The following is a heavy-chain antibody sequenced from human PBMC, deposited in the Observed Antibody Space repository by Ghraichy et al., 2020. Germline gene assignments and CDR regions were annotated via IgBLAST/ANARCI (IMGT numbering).Heavy chain of an antibody. Sequence: SVKVSCKASGGTFSSYAISWVRQAPGQGLEWMGGIIPIFGTANYAQKFQGRVTITADESTSTAYMELSSLRSEDTAVYYCASALDTAMVNYYGMDVWGQGTTVTVSS. CDR1: GGTFSSYA. J-gene: IGHJ6*02. CDR2: IIPIFGTA. CDR3: ASALDTAMVNYYGMDV. D-gene: IGHD5-18*01. V-gene: IGHV1-69*13.